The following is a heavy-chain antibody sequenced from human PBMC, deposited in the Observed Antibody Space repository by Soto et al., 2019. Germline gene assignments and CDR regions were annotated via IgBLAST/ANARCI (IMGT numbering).Heavy chain of an antibody. J-gene: IGHJ4*02. D-gene: IGHD5-18*01. Sequence: YXMSWVRQGPGKGLEWVANIHGDGGKIYYVDSVKGRFTISRDNAKRSLYLQMNSLRAEDTAVYYCARDFFGGYTYGPGDYWGQGALVTVYS. CDR3: ARDFFGGYTYGPGDY. CDR2: IHGDGGKI. CDR1: YX. V-gene: IGHV3-7*01.